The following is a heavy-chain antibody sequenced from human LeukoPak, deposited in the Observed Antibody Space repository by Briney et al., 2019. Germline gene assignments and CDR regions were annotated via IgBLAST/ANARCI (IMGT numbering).Heavy chain of an antibody. V-gene: IGHV4-34*01. CDR3: ARQSRRGYCSSTSCYIGGGHFDY. Sequence: SETLSLTCAVYGGSFSGYYWSWIRQPPGKGLEWIGEINHSGSTNYNPSLKSRVTISVDTSKNQFSLKLSSVTAADTAVYYCARQSRRGYCSSTSCYIGGGHFDYWGQGTLVTVSS. CDR2: INHSGST. CDR1: GGSFSGYY. D-gene: IGHD2-2*02. J-gene: IGHJ4*02.